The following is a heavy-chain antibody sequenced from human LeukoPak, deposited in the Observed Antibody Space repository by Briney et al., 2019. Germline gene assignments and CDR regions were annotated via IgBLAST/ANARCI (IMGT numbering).Heavy chain of an antibody. D-gene: IGHD5-18*01. V-gene: IGHV3-23*01. CDR2: ISGSGGST. Sequence: GGSLRLSCAASGFTFSSYAMSWVRQAPGKGLEWVSSISGSGGSTYYADSVKGRFTISRDNSKNTLYLQMNSLRAEDTAVYCCAKTRSGYSYASFDYWGQGTLVTVS. J-gene: IGHJ4*02. CDR1: GFTFSSYA. CDR3: AKTRSGYSYASFDY.